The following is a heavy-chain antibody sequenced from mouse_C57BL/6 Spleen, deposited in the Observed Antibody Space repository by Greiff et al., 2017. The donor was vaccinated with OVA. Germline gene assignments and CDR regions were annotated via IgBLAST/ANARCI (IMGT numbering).Heavy chain of an antibody. D-gene: IGHD2-2*01. CDR3: ARSSMVRGYFDY. V-gene: IGHV1-9*01. CDR2: ILPGSGST. CDR1: GYTFTGYW. Sequence: QVQLKQSGAELMKPGASVKLSCKATGYTFTGYWIEWVKQRPGHGLEWIGEILPGSGSTNNNEKFKGKATFTADTSSNTAYMQLSSLTTEDSAIYYCARSSMVRGYFDYWGQGTTLTVSS. J-gene: IGHJ2*01.